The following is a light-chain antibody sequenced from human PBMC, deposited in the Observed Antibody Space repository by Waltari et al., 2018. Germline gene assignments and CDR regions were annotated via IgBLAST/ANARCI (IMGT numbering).Light chain of an antibody. Sequence: QSALTQPASVSGSPGQSITISCTGTSSDVGGYNSVSWYQQHPGKAPKLMIYKVSNRPSGVSNRFPGSKSGNTASLTISGLQAEDEADYYCSSYTSSSTVVFGGGTKLTVL. V-gene: IGLV2-14*01. CDR1: SSDVGGYNS. J-gene: IGLJ2*01. CDR2: KVS. CDR3: SSYTSSSTVV.